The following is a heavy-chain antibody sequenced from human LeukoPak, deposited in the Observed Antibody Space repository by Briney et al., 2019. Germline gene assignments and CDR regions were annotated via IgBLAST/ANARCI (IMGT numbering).Heavy chain of an antibody. D-gene: IGHD3-10*01. CDR1: GYSINSGYY. V-gene: IGHV4-38-2*02. Sequence: SETLSLTCTVSGYSINSGYYWGWIRQPPGKGLEWIGSIYHSGSTYYNPSLKSRVTISVDTSKNQFSLKLTSVTAADTAVYYCARAFFGFDYWGQGTLVTVSS. J-gene: IGHJ4*02. CDR2: IYHSGST. CDR3: ARAFFGFDY.